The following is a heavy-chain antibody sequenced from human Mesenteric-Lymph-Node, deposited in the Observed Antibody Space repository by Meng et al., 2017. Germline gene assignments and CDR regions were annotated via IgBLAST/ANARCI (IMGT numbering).Heavy chain of an antibody. J-gene: IGHJ4*02. V-gene: IGHV4-39*01. CDR1: SGSISSSNYY. CDR3: ARRRGGSGRDC. D-gene: IGHD3-10*01. Sequence: QRQRKESGPGLLKPSETLSLTFTVASGSISSSNYYWDWIRQPPGKGLEWIGAIYHSGSTSYNPSLQSRVTMFVDTSKNQFSLMLTSVTATDTAVYYCARRRGGSGRDCWGQGTLVTVSS. CDR2: IYHSGST.